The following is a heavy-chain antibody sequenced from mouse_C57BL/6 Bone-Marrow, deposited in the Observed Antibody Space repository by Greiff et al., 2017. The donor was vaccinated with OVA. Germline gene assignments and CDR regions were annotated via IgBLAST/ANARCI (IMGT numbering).Heavy chain of an antibody. CDR3: ARYRGYYAMDY. V-gene: IGHV1-81*01. Sequence: VQLQQSGAELARPGASVKLSCKASGYTFTSYGISWVKQRPGQGLEWIGEIYPRSGNTYYNEKFKGKATLTADKSSSTAYMELRSLTSEDSAVYFCARYRGYYAMDYWGQGTSVTVSS. J-gene: IGHJ4*01. CDR2: IYPRSGNT. CDR1: GYTFTSYG.